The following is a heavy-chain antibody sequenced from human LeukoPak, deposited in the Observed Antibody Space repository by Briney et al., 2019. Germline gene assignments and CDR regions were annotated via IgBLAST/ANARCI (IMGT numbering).Heavy chain of an antibody. D-gene: IGHD6-6*01. CDR2: INPSGGST. Sequence: ASVKVSCKASGYTFNSQHIHWVRQAPGQGLEWMGIINPSGGSTSYAQKFQGRVTMTRDTSTSTVYMELSSLRSEDTAVYYCARTTLAARYRFDPWGQGTLVTVSS. CDR3: ARTTLAARYRFDP. J-gene: IGHJ5*02. CDR1: GYTFNSQH. V-gene: IGHV1-46*02.